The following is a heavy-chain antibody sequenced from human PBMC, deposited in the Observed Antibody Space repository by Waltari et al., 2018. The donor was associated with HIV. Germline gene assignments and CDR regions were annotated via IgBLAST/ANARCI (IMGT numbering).Heavy chain of an antibody. D-gene: IGHD1-1*01. CDR3: ARGRGWHDALEYYFDY. CDR2: INHSGST. V-gene: IGHV4-34*01. Sequence: QVQLQQWGAGLLKPSETLSLTCAVYGGSFSGYYWSWIRQPPGKGLEWIGEINHSGSTNYNPSLKSRVTISVDTSKNQFSLKLSSVTAADTAVYYCARGRGWHDALEYYFDYWGQGTLVTVSS. CDR1: GGSFSGYY. J-gene: IGHJ4*02.